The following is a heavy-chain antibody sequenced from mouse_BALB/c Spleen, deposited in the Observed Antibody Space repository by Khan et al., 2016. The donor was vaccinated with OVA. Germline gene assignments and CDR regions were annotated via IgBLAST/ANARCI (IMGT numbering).Heavy chain of an antibody. Sequence: QVQLIQSGPELARPGASVKMSCKASGYTFTSNSIHWVKQSPGQSLEWIGYINTRSSYTTYNQKFKDKATLTADKSSSTAYMQLSSLTFEDSAVYYCARRTKGYSFTYWGQGTVVTVAA. J-gene: IGHJ3*01. CDR3: ARRTKGYSFTY. V-gene: IGHV1-4*01. CDR1: GYTFTSNS. D-gene: IGHD1-1*01. CDR2: INTRSSYT.